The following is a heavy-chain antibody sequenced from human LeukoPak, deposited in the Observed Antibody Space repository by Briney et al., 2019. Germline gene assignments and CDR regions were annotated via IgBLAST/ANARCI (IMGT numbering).Heavy chain of an antibody. CDR2: ISAYNGNT. Sequence: GASVKVSCKASGYTFTSYGISWVRQAPGQGLEWMGWISAYNGNTNYAQKLQGRVTMTTDTSTSTAYMELRSLRSDDTAVYYCARDPSLAGYPYYFDYWGQGTLVTVSS. J-gene: IGHJ4*02. V-gene: IGHV1-18*01. CDR1: GYTFTSYG. CDR3: ARDPSLAGYPYYFDY. D-gene: IGHD3-9*01.